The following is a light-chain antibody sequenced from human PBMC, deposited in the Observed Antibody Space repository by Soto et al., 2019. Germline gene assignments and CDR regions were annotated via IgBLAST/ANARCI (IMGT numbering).Light chain of an antibody. CDR2: EVS. CDR3: SSYAGSPVV. CDR1: SSDVGGYDY. Sequence: QSVLTQPPSASGSSGQSVIIPCTGTSSDVGGYDYVSWYQQQPGKAPKLMIYEVSKRPSGVPDRFSGSKSGNTASLTVSGLQAEDEGDYYCSSYAGSPVVFGGGTKLTVL. V-gene: IGLV2-8*01. J-gene: IGLJ2*01.